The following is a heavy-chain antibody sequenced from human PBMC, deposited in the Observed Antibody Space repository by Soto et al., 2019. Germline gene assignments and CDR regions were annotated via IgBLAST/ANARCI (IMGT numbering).Heavy chain of an antibody. J-gene: IGHJ6*02. CDR1: GSSFTSYW. D-gene: IGHD6-13*01. CDR2: IDPSDSYT. V-gene: IGHV5-10-1*01. CDR3: ARQGSSWTYYYYGMDV. Sequence: LXISGNVSGSSFTSYWISWVLQIPGKGLEWMGRIDPSDSYTNYSPSFQGHVTISADKSISTAYLQWSSLKASDTAMYYCARQGSSWTYYYYGMDVWGQGTTVTVSS.